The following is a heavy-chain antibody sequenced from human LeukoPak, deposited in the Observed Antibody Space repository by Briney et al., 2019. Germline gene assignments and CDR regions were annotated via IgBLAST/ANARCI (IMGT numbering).Heavy chain of an antibody. D-gene: IGHD6-13*01. CDR3: SSLRGSSSQYFQH. V-gene: IGHV3-15*01. CDR1: GFTFSSYW. Sequence: PGGSLRLSCAASGFTFSSYWMSWVRQAPGKGLEWVGRITSKIDGGTTDYAATVKGRFTISRDDSKDTLYLQMDSLQTEDTAVYYCSSLRGSSSQYFQHWGQGTLDTVSS. J-gene: IGHJ1*01. CDR2: ITSKIDGGTT.